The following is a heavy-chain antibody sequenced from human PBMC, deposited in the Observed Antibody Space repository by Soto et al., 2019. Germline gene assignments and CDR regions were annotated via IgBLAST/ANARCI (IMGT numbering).Heavy chain of an antibody. V-gene: IGHV3-74*01. CDR3: ARGIPGHYGFDV. D-gene: IGHD1-20*01. CDR2: IKGDESTT. CDR1: GFIFNNYW. Sequence: EVHLLESGGGFAQPGGSLRLSCAASGFIFNNYWMHWVRQAPGKGLVWVSRIKGDESTTNYADFVKGRFTISRDNARYTLFLQMNSLGVEDTAVYYCARGIPGHYGFDVWGQGTMVTVSS. J-gene: IGHJ3*01.